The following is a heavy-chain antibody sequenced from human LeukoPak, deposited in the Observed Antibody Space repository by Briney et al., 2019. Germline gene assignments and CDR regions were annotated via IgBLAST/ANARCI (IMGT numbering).Heavy chain of an antibody. Sequence: GGSLRLSCAASGFTFSSYSMNWVRQAPGKGLEWVSYISSSSSTIYYADSVKGRFTISRDNAKNSLYLQMNSLRAEDTAVYYCARENEVAGINYWGQGTLVTVSS. CDR2: ISSSSSTI. D-gene: IGHD6-19*01. CDR1: GFTFSSYS. V-gene: IGHV3-48*01. J-gene: IGHJ4*02. CDR3: ARENEVAGINY.